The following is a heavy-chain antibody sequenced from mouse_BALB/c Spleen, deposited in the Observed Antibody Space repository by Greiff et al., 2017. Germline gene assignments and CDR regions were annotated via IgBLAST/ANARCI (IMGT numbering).Heavy chain of an antibody. CDR1: GYSITSGYS. Sequence: EVKLMESGPDLVKPSQSLSLTCTVTGYSITSGYSWHWIRQFPGNKLEWMGYIHYSGSTNYNPSLKSRISITRDTSKNQFFLQLNSVTTEDTATYYCARWAQFITTDYAMDYWGQGTSVTVSS. J-gene: IGHJ4*01. V-gene: IGHV3-1*02. CDR2: IHYSGST. CDR3: ARWAQFITTDYAMDY. D-gene: IGHD1-2*01.